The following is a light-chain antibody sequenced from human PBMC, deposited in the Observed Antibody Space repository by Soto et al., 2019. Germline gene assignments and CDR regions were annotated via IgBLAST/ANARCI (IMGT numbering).Light chain of an antibody. Sequence: QSALTQPPSVSAAPGQKVTISCSGSNSDIGSHHVSWYQQFPGRAPTLFIYDNNKRPSGISGRFSASKSGTSATLGINGLQTGDEADYYCGSWNSRLNTWVFGGGTKLTVL. CDR3: GSWNSRLNTWV. CDR1: NSDIGSHH. J-gene: IGLJ3*02. CDR2: DNN. V-gene: IGLV1-51*01.